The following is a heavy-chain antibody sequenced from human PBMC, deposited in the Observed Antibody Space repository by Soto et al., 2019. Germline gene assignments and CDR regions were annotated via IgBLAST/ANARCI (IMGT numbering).Heavy chain of an antibody. CDR1: GFTFSSYS. Sequence: GGSLRLSCAASGFTFSSYSMNWVRQAPGKGLEWVSYISSSSSTIYYADSVKGRFTISRDNAKNSLYLQMNSLRAEDTAVYYCARSTMITFGGVHYYFDYWGQGTLVTVSS. CDR3: ARSTMITFGGVHYYFDY. CDR2: ISSSSSTI. J-gene: IGHJ4*02. V-gene: IGHV3-48*01. D-gene: IGHD3-16*01.